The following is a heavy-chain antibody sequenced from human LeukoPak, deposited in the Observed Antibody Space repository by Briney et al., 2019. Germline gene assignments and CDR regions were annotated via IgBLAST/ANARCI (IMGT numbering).Heavy chain of an antibody. CDR2: INPNSGGT. V-gene: IGHV1-2*02. D-gene: IGHD1-26*01. Sequence: GASVKVSCKASGYTFTGYYMHWVRQAPGQGLEWMGWINPNSGGTNYAQKFQGRVTMTRDTSISTAYMELSRLRSDDTAVYYCARGVRGSYGLHYYYMDVWGKGTTVTVSS. CDR3: ARGVRGSYGLHYYYMDV. J-gene: IGHJ6*03. CDR1: GYTFTGYY.